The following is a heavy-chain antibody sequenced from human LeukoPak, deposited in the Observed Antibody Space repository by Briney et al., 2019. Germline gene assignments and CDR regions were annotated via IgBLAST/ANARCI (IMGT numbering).Heavy chain of an antibody. D-gene: IGHD3-10*01. Sequence: AAVTVSCKASGYTFTIYYMHWVRQAPGQGQEWMGIINPSGGSTSYAQKFQGTVTMTRDTSTSTVYMELSSLRSEDTAVYYCARDDYYGSGSYYWFDPWGQGTLVTVSS. J-gene: IGHJ5*02. V-gene: IGHV1-46*01. CDR2: INPSGGST. CDR1: GYTFTIYY. CDR3: ARDDYYGSGSYYWFDP.